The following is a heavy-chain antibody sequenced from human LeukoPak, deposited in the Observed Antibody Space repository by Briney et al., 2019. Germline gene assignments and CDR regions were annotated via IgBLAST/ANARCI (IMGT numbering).Heavy chain of an antibody. V-gene: IGHV1-8*01. CDR2: MNTNSGNT. CDR1: GYPFTSYN. Sequence: ASVKVSCKASGYPFTSYNVNWVRHATGQGLEWMGWMNTNSGNTGYSQNFQGRVTMTRDTSISTAYMELSSLMSEDTAVYYCARGLPKAVFGMVIEDWGQGTLVTVSS. CDR3: ARGLPKAVFGMVIED. J-gene: IGHJ1*01. D-gene: IGHD3-3*01.